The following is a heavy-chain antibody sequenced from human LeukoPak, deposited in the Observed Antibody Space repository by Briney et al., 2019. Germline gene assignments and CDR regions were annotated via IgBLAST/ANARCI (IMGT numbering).Heavy chain of an antibody. CDR1: GFTFSSYS. CDR2: ISSSSSTI. V-gene: IGHV3-48*01. Sequence: KTGGSLRLSCAASGFTFSSYSMNWVRQAPGKVLEWVSYISSSSSTIYYADSVKGRFTISRDNSKNTVLLQMNNLRLEDAAVYYCARGSRYGDYPYYCDFWGQGTLVTVSS. J-gene: IGHJ4*02. D-gene: IGHD4-17*01. CDR3: ARGSRYGDYPYYCDF.